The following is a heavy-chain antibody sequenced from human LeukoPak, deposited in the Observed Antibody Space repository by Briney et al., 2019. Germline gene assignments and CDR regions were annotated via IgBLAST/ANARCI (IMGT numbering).Heavy chain of an antibody. V-gene: IGHV3-23*01. Sequence: GGSLRLSCAASGFTFSSYAMSWVRQAPGKGLEWVSAISGSGGSTYYADSVKGRFTISRDNSKNTLYLQMNSLRAEDTAVYYCAKDHGRYYYDSSGYFDYWGQGTLVTVSS. J-gene: IGHJ4*02. CDR3: AKDHGRYYYDSSGYFDY. D-gene: IGHD3-22*01. CDR2: ISGSGGST. CDR1: GFTFSSYA.